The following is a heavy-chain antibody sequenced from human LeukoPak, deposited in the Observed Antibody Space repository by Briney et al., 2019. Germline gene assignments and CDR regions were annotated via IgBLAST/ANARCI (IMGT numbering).Heavy chain of an antibody. CDR1: GGSFSGYY. CDR3: ARGPIDYDFWSGYNDY. Sequence: PSETLSLTCAVYGGSFSGYYWCWIRQPPGKGLEWIGEINHSGSTNYNPSLKSRVTISVDTSKNQFSLKLSSVTAADTAVYYCARGPIDYDFWSGYNDYWGQGTLVTVSS. V-gene: IGHV4-34*01. D-gene: IGHD3-3*01. CDR2: INHSGST. J-gene: IGHJ4*02.